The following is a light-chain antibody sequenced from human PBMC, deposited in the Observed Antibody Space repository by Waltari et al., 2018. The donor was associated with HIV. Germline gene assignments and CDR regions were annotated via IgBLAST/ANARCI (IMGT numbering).Light chain of an antibody. J-gene: IGKJ1*01. V-gene: IGKV4-1*01. CDR1: QSVLYSANNKNY. CDR3: QQYYSSPRT. Sequence: DIEMTQSPDSLAVSLGERATINCKSSQSVLYSANNKNYLAGYQQKPGQPPKLLFYWASTRESGVPDRFRGTGSGTDFTLTITSLQAEDVAVYYCQQYYSSPRTFSQGTKVEVK. CDR2: WAS.